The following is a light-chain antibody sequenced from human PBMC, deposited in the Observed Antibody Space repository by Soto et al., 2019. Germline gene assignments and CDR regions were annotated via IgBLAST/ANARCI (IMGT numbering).Light chain of an antibody. CDR2: SNN. CDR1: SSNIGGNT. V-gene: IGLV1-44*01. Sequence: QSVLPQPPSASGTPGQRVTISCSGSSSNIGGNTVNWYQHLPGTAPKLLIYSNNQRPSGVPDRFSGPQSGTSASLAISGLQSEDGAGYYWEDWDDRLNGRVFGGGTKLTVL. CDR3: EDWDDRLNGRV. J-gene: IGLJ2*01.